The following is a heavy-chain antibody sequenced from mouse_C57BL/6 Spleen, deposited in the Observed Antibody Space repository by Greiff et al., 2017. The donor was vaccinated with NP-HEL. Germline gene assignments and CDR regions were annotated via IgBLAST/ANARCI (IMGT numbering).Heavy chain of an antibody. Sequence: VQLQQSGAELVKPGASVKISCKASGYAFSSYWMNWVKQRPGKGLEWIGQIYPGDGDTNYNGKFKGKATLTADKSSSTAYMQLSSLTSEDSAVYFCARGDQTGTGAWFAYWGQGTLVTVSA. V-gene: IGHV1-80*01. CDR2: IYPGDGDT. CDR3: ARGDQTGTGAWFAY. CDR1: GYAFSSYW. J-gene: IGHJ3*01. D-gene: IGHD4-1*01.